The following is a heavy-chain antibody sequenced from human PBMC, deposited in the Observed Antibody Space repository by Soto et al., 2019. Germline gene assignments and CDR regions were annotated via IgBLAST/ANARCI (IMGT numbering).Heavy chain of an antibody. CDR1: GGTLSSFV. CDR3: AKWGGNWNVYDLFGMGV. D-gene: IGHD1-20*01. J-gene: IGHJ6*02. V-gene: IGHV1-69*13. Sequence: GASVKVSCKASGGTLSSFVISWVRQAPGQGLEWMGGIIPTFGTINYAQEFQARVTITADESTNTAYMELRSLRPEDTAVYYCAKWGGNWNVYDLFGMGVWGQGTTVTVSS. CDR2: IIPTFGTI.